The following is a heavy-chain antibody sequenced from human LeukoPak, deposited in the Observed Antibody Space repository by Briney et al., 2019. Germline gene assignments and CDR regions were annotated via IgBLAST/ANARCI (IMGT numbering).Heavy chain of an antibody. J-gene: IGHJ4*02. V-gene: IGHV3-11*05. D-gene: IGHD2-2*01. Sequence: KPGGSLRLSCAASGFIFSDYYMSWIRQAPGKGLEWVSYMSSCSRYTNNADSVKGRFTISRDNAKNSLYLQMNSLRAEDTAVYYCARGRQPDCWGQGTLVTPSA. CDR3: ARGRQPDC. CDR1: GFIFSDYY. CDR2: MSSCSRYT.